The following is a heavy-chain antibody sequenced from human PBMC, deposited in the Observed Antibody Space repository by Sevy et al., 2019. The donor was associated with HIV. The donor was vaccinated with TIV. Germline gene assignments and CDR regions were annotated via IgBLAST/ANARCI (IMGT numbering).Heavy chain of an antibody. CDR1: GFTFSSYA. D-gene: IGHD3-16*01. Sequence: GGSLRRSCAASGFTFSSYAMHWVRQAPGKGLEWVAVISYDGNNKYADSVKGRFTISRDNSKNTLYLQMNSLRAEDTAVYYCARDGSSGGLFLKDYYYFGMDVWGQGPTVTVSS. J-gene: IGHJ6*02. CDR2: ISYDGNNK. CDR3: ARDGSSGGLFLKDYYYFGMDV. V-gene: IGHV3-30*03.